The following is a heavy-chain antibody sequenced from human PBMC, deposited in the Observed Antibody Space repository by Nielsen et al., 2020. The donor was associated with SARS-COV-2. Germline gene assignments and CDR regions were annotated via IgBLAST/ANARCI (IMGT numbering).Heavy chain of an antibody. CDR1: RFTFSDHY. CDR3: AKTYSGSYRDYFDY. J-gene: IGHJ4*02. D-gene: IGHD1-26*01. Sequence: GGSLRLSCAASRFTFSDHYMTWIRQTPGKGLEWISYITNTGAEYYADSVKGRFTISRDNAQSSLYLLMNNLRAEDTAVYYCAKTYSGSYRDYFDYWGQGTLVTVSS. CDR2: ITNTGAE. V-gene: IGHV3-11*04.